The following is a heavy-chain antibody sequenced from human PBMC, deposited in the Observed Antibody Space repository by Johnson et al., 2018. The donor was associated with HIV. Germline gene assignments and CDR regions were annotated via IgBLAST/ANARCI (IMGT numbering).Heavy chain of an antibody. J-gene: IGHJ3*02. CDR3: ARLYCSSTSCYEGGGDAFDI. CDR2: ISYDGSNK. Sequence: QVQLVESGGGVVQPGGSLRLSCAASGFSFSSYGMHWVRQAPGKGLEWVAVISYDGSNKYYADSVKGRFTISRDNSKNTLYLQMNSLRAEDTAVYYCARLYCSSTSCYEGGGDAFDIWGQGTMVTVSS. CDR1: GFSFSSYG. V-gene: IGHV3-30*19. D-gene: IGHD2-2*01.